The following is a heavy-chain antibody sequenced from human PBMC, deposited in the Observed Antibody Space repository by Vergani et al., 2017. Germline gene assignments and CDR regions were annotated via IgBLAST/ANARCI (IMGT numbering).Heavy chain of an antibody. CDR3: ARAPVDTAMVRGFFDY. V-gene: IGHV1-2*02. J-gene: IGHJ4*02. Sequence: QVQLLQSGAEVKKPGASVKVSCKASGYTFTGYYMHWVRQAPGQGLEWMGWINPNSGGTNYAQKFQGRVTMTRDTSISTAYMELSRLRSDDTAVYYCARAPVDTAMVRGFFDYWGQGTLVTVSS. CDR1: GYTFTGYY. CDR2: INPNSGGT. D-gene: IGHD5-18*01.